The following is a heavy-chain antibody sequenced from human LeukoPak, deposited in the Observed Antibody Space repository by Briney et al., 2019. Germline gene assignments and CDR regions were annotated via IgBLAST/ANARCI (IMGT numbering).Heavy chain of an antibody. J-gene: IGHJ6*02. CDR1: GGTFSSYA. CDR2: IIPILGIA. D-gene: IGHD1-26*01. Sequence: GASVKVSCKASGGTFSSYAISWVRQAPGQGLEWMGRIIPILGIANYAQKFQGRVTITADKSTSTAYMELSSLRSEDTGVYYCARDRVVGATDYYYYGMDVWGQGTTVTVSS. CDR3: ARDRVVGATDYYYYGMDV. V-gene: IGHV1-69*04.